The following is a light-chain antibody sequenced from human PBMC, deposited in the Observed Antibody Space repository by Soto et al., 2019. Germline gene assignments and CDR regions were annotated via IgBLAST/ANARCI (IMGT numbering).Light chain of an antibody. CDR2: DVS. CDR1: SSDVGGYNY. V-gene: IGLV2-14*01. J-gene: IGLJ1*01. CDR3: SSYTRSSTPGIV. Sequence: QSALTQPASVSGSPGQSITISCTGTSSDVGGYNYVSWYQQHPGKAPKLMIYDVSNRPSGVSNRFSGSKSGNTASLTISGLQAEDEADYYCSSYTRSSTPGIVFGTGTKVTVL.